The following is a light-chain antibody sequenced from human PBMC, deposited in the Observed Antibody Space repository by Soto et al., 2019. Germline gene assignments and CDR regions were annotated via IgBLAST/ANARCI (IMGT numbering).Light chain of an antibody. J-gene: IGLJ1*01. CDR1: SSDVGGYNY. CDR3: SSYTSSSTLYV. CDR2: DVS. V-gene: IGLV2-14*01. Sequence: QSVLAQPASVSGSPGQSITISCTGTSSDVGGYNYVSWYQQHPGKAPKLMIYDVSNRPSGVSNRFSGSKSGNTASLTISGLLAVDEADYYCSSYTSSSTLYVFGTGTKVTVL.